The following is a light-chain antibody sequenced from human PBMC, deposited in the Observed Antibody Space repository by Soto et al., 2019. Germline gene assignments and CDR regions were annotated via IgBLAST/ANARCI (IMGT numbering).Light chain of an antibody. V-gene: IGKV1-6*01. Sequence: AIQMTQFPSSLSASVGDRVTITCRASQGIRNDLGWYQQKSGRAPKLLIFGASTLQSGVPSRFSGSGSGTEFTLTISSLQPDDFATYYCQQYNSYSYTFGQGTKLEIK. CDR2: GAS. CDR3: QQYNSYSYT. J-gene: IGKJ2*01. CDR1: QGIRND.